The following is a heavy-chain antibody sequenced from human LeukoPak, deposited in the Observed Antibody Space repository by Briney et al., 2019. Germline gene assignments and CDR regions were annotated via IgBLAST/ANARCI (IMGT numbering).Heavy chain of an antibody. CDR2: IYYSGST. J-gene: IGHJ6*03. Sequence: PSETLSLTCTVSGGYISSYYWGWIRQTPGKGLEWIGSIYYSGSTYYNPSLKSRVTISVDTSKNQFSLKLSSVTAADTAVYYCAREEYYYYMDVWGKGTTVTVSS. CDR1: GGYISSYY. V-gene: IGHV4-39*07. CDR3: AREEYYYYMDV.